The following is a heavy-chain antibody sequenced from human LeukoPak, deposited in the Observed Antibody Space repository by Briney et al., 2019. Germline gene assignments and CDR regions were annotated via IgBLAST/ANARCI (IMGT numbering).Heavy chain of an antibody. J-gene: IGHJ6*03. CDR1: GGSFSGYY. CDR2: INHSGSA. V-gene: IGHV4-34*01. D-gene: IGHD3-3*01. CDR3: ARAGRDYYDFWSGYPDYYYYYMDV. Sequence: SETLSLTCAVYGGSFSGYYWSWIRQPPGKGLEWIGEINHSGSANYNPSLKSRVTISVDTSKNQFSLKLSSVTAADTAVYYCARAGRDYYDFWSGYPDYYYYYMDVWGKGTTVTVSS.